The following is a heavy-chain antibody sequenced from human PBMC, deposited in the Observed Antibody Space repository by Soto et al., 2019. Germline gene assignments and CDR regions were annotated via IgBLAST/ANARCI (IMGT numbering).Heavy chain of an antibody. D-gene: IGHD4-17*01. V-gene: IGHV3-30-3*02. CDR2: ISYDGGNK. CDR3: AKPTVTIHSRYLDS. Sequence: QVQLVESGGGVVQPGRSLRLSCAASGFAFSNYAMHWVRQAPGKGLEWVAVISYDGGNKYYADSVKGRFTVSRDNSKNTLSLLINSLTGEDAALYYCAKPTVTIHSRYLDSWGQGTLVTVSS. J-gene: IGHJ4*02. CDR1: GFAFSNYA.